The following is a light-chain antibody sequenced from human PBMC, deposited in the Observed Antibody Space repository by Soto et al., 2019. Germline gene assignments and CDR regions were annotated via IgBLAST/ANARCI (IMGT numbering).Light chain of an antibody. CDR3: AAWDDTLDSQV. V-gene: IGLV1-47*01. J-gene: IGLJ3*02. CDR1: RSNIGRNF. Sequence: QSVLTQSPSASGTPGQRVTISCSGSRSNIGRNFAYWYQHVPGTAPRLLIQRNNKRPSGVPDRFSGSKSGTSVSLAISGLRSDDEATYYCAAWDDTLDSQVFGGGTKLPVL. CDR2: RNN.